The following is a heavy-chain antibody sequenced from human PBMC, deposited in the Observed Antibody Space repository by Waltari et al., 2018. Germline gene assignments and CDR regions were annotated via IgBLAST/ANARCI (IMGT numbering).Heavy chain of an antibody. D-gene: IGHD3-3*01. CDR2: IYTSGST. CDR3: ARGPGADYDFWSGYYRDDAFDI. CDR1: GGSISSYY. Sequence: QVQLQESGPGLVKPSETLSLTCTVSGGSISSYYWSWIRQPAGKGLEWIGRIYTSGSTNYNPPLKSRVTMSVDTSKNQFSLKLSSVTAADTAVYYCARGPGADYDFWSGYYRDDAFDIWGQGTMVTVSS. V-gene: IGHV4-4*07. J-gene: IGHJ3*02.